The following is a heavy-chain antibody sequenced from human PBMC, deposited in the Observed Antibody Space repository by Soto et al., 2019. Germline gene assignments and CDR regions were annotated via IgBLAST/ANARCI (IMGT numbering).Heavy chain of an antibody. CDR2: IYPGDSDT. J-gene: IGHJ6*02. Sequence: GESLKISCKGSGYSFTSYWIGWVRQMPGKGLEWMGIIYPGDSDTRYSPSLQGRVTISADKSISTAYLQWSSLKASDTAMYYCARHEKGYYGSGSYSNMDVWGQGTTVTVSS. CDR1: GYSFTSYW. D-gene: IGHD3-10*01. CDR3: ARHEKGYYGSGSYSNMDV. V-gene: IGHV5-51*01.